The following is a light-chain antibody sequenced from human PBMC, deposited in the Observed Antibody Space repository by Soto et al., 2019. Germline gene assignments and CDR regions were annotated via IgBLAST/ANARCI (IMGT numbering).Light chain of an antibody. V-gene: IGKV1-5*01. Sequence: DIQITQSPSTLSAYVGDRVTITCRASQSISSWLAWYQQKPGKAPNLLIYDAASLEAGVPSRFSGSGTGTEFTLTISSLQPDDFATYYCQQYNSYSPAFGQGTKVDIK. CDR1: QSISSW. J-gene: IGKJ1*01. CDR3: QQYNSYSPA. CDR2: DAA.